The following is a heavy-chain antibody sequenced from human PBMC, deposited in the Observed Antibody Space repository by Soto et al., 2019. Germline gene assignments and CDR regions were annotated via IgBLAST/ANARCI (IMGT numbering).Heavy chain of an antibody. CDR3: ARGGVKYHGY. Sequence: EVQLLESGGGLVQPGGSLRLSCAASGFTLSSYAMSWVRQAPGKGLEWVSTITDSGVNTYYADSVKGRFTISRDNSRNTLYLQMDSLRAEDTAVYYCARGGVKYHGYWGQGTLVTVSS. CDR2: ITDSGVNT. D-gene: IGHD6-25*01. J-gene: IGHJ4*02. CDR1: GFTLSSYA. V-gene: IGHV3-23*01.